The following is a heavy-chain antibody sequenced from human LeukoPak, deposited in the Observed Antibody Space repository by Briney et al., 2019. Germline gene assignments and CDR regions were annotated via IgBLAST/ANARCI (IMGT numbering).Heavy chain of an antibody. Sequence: AGGSLRLSCAASGFSFSNYAMTWVRQAPGKGLEWVPAVSDSGYSAHYADSVKGRFTISRDNSKNTLYLQMNSLRAEDTAVYYCAKDLDRAYYYYGMDVWGQGTTVTVSS. V-gene: IGHV3-23*01. CDR1: GFSFSNYA. CDR2: VSDSGYSA. CDR3: AKDLDRAYYYYGMDV. J-gene: IGHJ6*02. D-gene: IGHD1-14*01.